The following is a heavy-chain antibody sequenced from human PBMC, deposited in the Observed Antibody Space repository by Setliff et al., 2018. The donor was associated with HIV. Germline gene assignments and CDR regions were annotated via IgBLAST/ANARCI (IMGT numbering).Heavy chain of an antibody. V-gene: IGHV3-30*04. CDR3: ARDPTELLRFHWYFDL. CDR2: ISYDGTKK. CDR1: GITFSSYA. Sequence: PGGSLRLSCAASGITFSSYAMHWVRQAPGKGLEWLSVISYDGTKKYYADSVKGRFTISRDNSNSTLYLQMSSLRAEDTAIYYCARDPTELLRFHWYFDLWGRGSLVTVSS. D-gene: IGHD3-3*01. J-gene: IGHJ2*01.